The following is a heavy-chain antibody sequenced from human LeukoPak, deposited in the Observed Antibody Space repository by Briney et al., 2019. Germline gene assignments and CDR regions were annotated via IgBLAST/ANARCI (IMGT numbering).Heavy chain of an antibody. J-gene: IGHJ5*02. CDR1: GGSISSYY. CDR2: IYYSGST. Sequence: PSETLSLTCTVSGGSISSYYWGWIRQPPGKGLEWIGSIYYSGSTYYNSSLTSRVTISEDTSKNQFSLKLSSVTAADTAVCYCARLSLTGYGGVYWFDPWGQGTLVTVSS. CDR3: ARLSLTGYGGVYWFDP. D-gene: IGHD3-9*01. V-gene: IGHV4-39*01.